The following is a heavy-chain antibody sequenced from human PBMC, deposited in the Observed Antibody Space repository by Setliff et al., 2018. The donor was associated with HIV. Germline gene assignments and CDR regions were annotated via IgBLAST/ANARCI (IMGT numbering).Heavy chain of an antibody. CDR1: GFTFDSYS. V-gene: IGHV3-48*01. CDR3: ATVGPTGAYFHD. Sequence: PGGSLRLSCATSGFTFDSYSIIWVRQAPGKGLEWVSYISGLGGGTIYYADSVRGRFTISRDDAEKSVYLQMNSLRAEDTAVYYCATVGPTGAYFHDWGQGTLVTVSS. D-gene: IGHD1-26*01. J-gene: IGHJ4*02. CDR2: ISGLGGGTI.